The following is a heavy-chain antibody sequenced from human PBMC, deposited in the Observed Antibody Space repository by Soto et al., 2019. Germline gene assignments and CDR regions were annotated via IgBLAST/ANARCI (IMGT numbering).Heavy chain of an antibody. Sequence: YRRWVRQEKRQGLEWMGWINPNSGDPNYAQKFQGRVTMTRDTSINTAYMELRWLRSEDTAVYYCRREVGGIAAAGAGNAVFASRGQGTKVPGFS. CDR2: INPNSGDP. CDR3: RREVGGIAAAGAGNAVFAS. J-gene: IGHJ6*01. CDR1: Y. V-gene: IGHV1-2*02. D-gene: IGHD6-13*01.